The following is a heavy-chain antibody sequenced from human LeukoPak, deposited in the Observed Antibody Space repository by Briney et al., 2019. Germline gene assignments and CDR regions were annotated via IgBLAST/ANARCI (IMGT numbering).Heavy chain of an antibody. CDR3: ANYDSSSGGFDP. V-gene: IGHV1-2*02. Sequence: ASVKVSCKASGYTFTGYYMHWVRQAPGQGLEWMGWINPNSGGTNYAQKFQGRVTMTRDTSISTAYMELSRLRSDDTAVYYCANYDSSSGGFDPWGQGTLVTVSS. J-gene: IGHJ5*02. D-gene: IGHD3-22*01. CDR1: GYTFTGYY. CDR2: INPNSGGT.